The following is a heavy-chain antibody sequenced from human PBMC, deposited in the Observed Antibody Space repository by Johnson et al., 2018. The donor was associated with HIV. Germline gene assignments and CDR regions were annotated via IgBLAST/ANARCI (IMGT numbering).Heavy chain of an antibody. Sequence: VQLVESGGGLVQPGRSLRLSCEASGLTFSNYGMHWVRQAPGKGLEWVAGISHDGWNKHSADSVKGRFTISRDNAKNSLYLQMNSLRAEDTALYYCARLRGYSGYDSFDIWGKGTMVTVSS. J-gene: IGHJ3*02. V-gene: IGHV3-30*03. CDR3: ARLRGYSGYDSFDI. CDR2: ISHDGWNK. CDR1: GLTFSNYG. D-gene: IGHD5-12*01.